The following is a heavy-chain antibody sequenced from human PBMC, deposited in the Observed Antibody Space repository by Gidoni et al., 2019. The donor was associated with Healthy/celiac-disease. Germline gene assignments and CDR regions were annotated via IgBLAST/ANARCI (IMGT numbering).Heavy chain of an antibody. J-gene: IGHJ6*02. CDR1: GFSLSTSGVG. D-gene: IGHD2-2*01. V-gene: IGHV2-5*02. CDR3: AHTLSYCSSSSCYLDEGDYYGMDV. CDR2: LYWDDDK. Sequence: QITLKESGPTLVKPTQTLTLTCTFSGFSLSTSGVGVGWIRQPPGTALEWLALLYWDDDKRYSPSLKSRLTITKDTSNNQVVLTMTNVDPVDTATYYCAHTLSYCSSSSCYLDEGDYYGMDVWGQGTTVTVSS.